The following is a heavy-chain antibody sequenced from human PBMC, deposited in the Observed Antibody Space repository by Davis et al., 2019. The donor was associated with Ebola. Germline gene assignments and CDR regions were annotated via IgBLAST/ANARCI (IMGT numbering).Heavy chain of an antibody. CDR2: ISSGGDT. J-gene: IGHJ4*02. CDR3: AKERYSSGWVFDY. Sequence: PGGSLRLSCAASGFTFSRYAMSWVRQAPGKGLEWVSGISSGGDTYYADSVKGRITIARDNSKNTVYLQMNSLRAEDTAVYYCAKERYSSGWVFDYWGQGTLVTVSS. CDR1: GFTFSRYA. D-gene: IGHD6-25*01. V-gene: IGHV3-23*01.